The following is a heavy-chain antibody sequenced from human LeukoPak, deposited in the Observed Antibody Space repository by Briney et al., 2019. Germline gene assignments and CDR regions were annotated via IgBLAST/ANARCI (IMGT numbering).Heavy chain of an antibody. V-gene: IGHV3-7*01. Sequence: GGSLRLSCAASGFTFSSYWMSWVRQAPGKGLEWVANIKQDGSEKYYVDSVKGRFTISRDNAKNSLYLQMNSLRAEDTAVYYCARDVMVRGVIYEFGFNWFDPWGQGTLVTVSS. CDR3: ARDVMVRGVIYEFGFNWFDP. D-gene: IGHD3-10*01. J-gene: IGHJ5*02. CDR1: GFTFSSYW. CDR2: IKQDGSEK.